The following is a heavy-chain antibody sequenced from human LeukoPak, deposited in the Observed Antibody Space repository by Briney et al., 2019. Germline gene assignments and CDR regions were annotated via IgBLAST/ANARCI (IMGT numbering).Heavy chain of an antibody. V-gene: IGHV3-48*03. J-gene: IGHJ6*02. CDR3: SRDWDDIVGATTRYYYGMDV. Sequence: PGGSLRLSCAASGFTFSSYEMNWVRQAPGKGLKWVSYISSSGSTIYYADSVKGRFTISRDNAKNSLYLQMNSLRAEDTAVYYCSRDWDDIVGATTRYYYGMDVWGQGTTVTVSS. CDR2: ISSSGSTI. CDR1: GFTFSSYE. D-gene: IGHD1-26*01.